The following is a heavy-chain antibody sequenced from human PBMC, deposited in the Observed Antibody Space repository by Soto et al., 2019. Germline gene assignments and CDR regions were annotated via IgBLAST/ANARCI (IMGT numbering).Heavy chain of an antibody. Sequence: EVQLVESGGGLVKPGGSLRLSCAASGFTFSNAWMSWVRQAPGKGLEWVGRIKSKTDGGTTDYAAPVKGRFTISRDDSKNTLYLQMNSLKTEDTAVYYCTTDPQLLWFGELLGYWGQGTLVTVSS. CDR3: TTDPQLLWFGELLGY. V-gene: IGHV3-15*01. CDR2: IKSKTDGGTT. J-gene: IGHJ4*02. D-gene: IGHD3-10*01. CDR1: GFTFSNAW.